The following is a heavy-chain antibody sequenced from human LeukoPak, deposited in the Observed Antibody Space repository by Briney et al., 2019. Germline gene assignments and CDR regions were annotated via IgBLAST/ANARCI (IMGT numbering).Heavy chain of an antibody. V-gene: IGHV5-51*01. CDR1: GYFFTSYW. CDR2: IYPGDSDT. J-gene: IGHJ4*02. Sequence: GGSLQISCKGSGYFFTSYWIGWGRQLPGKGLEWMGIIYPGDSDTRYSPSFQGQVTISADKSISTAYLQWSSVKASDTAMYYCARGQWLERFDYWGQGTLVTVSS. CDR3: ARGQWLERFDY. D-gene: IGHD6-19*01.